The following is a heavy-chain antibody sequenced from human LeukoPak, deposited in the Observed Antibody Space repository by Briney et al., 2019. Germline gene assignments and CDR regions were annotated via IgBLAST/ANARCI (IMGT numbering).Heavy chain of an antibody. CDR2: ISAYNGNT. CDR1: GYTFTSYG. Sequence: ASVKVSCKASGYTFTSYGISWVRQAPGQGLEWMGWISAYNGNTNYAQKLQGRVTMTTDTSTSTAYMELRSLRSDDTALYYCARSVTIFGVVITYYFDYWGQGTLVTVSS. J-gene: IGHJ4*02. V-gene: IGHV1-18*01. CDR3: ARSVTIFGVVITYYFDY. D-gene: IGHD3-3*01.